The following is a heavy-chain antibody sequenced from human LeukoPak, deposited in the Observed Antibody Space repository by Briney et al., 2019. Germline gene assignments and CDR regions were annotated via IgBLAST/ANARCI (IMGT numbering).Heavy chain of an antibody. CDR2: ISGSGGST. CDR1: GFTFSGYA. Sequence: GGTLRLSCAATGFTFSGYAMSWVRQAPGKGKEWVSAISGSGGSTYYADSVKGRFTISRDNSKNTLYLQMNSLRAEDTAVYYCAKVKAVVGTEYWGQGTLVTVSS. V-gene: IGHV3-23*01. CDR3: AKVKAVVGTEY. D-gene: IGHD6-19*01. J-gene: IGHJ4*02.